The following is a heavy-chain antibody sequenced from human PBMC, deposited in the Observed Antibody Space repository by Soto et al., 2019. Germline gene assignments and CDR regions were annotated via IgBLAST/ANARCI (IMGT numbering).Heavy chain of an antibody. CDR1: GFTFSSYA. D-gene: IGHD6-6*01. CDR2: ISYDGSNK. CDR3: ARGDSSSSLRWYAFDI. J-gene: IGHJ3*02. V-gene: IGHV3-30-3*01. Sequence: PGGSLRLSCAASGFTFSSYAMHWVRQAPGKGLEWVAVISYDGSNKYYADSVKGRFTISRDNSKNTLYLQMNSLRAEDTAVYYCARGDSSSSLRWYAFDIWGQGTMVTVSS.